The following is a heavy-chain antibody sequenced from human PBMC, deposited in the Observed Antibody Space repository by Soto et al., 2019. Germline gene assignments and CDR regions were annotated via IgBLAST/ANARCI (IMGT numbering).Heavy chain of an antibody. CDR1: GFTFSSFG. CDR3: AKGGSRAGMDV. D-gene: IGHD1-26*01. V-gene: IGHV3-30*18. J-gene: IGHJ6*02. CDR2: LSKDVING. Sequence: PGGSLRLSCAASGFTFSSFGMHWVRQAPGKGLEWLEILSKDVINGDYADSVQGRFTSSRDNSKNTLYLQMNSLRPEDTAVDYCAKGGSRAGMDVWGQGTSVTVSS.